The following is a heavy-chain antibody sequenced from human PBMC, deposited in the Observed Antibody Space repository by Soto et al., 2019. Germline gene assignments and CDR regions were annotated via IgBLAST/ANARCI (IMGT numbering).Heavy chain of an antibody. CDR1: GFTFSSYS. J-gene: IGHJ4*02. Sequence: GGSLRLSCAASGFTFSSYSMNWVRQAPGKGLEWVSSISSSSSYIYYADSVKGRFTISRDNAKNSLYLQMNSLRAEDTAVYYCASHHAYCGGDCYLPLDYWGQGTLVTVSS. CDR3: ASHHAYCGGDCYLPLDY. CDR2: ISSSSSYI. V-gene: IGHV3-21*01. D-gene: IGHD2-21*02.